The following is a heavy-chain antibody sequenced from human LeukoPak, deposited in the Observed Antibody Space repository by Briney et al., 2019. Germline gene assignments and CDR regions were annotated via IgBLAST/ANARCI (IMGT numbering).Heavy chain of an antibody. CDR2: IYPGDSDM. CDR1: GYSFTNYW. J-gene: IGHJ3*02. Sequence: GESLKISCKGSGYSFTNYWIGWVRQMPGKGLESMGIIYPGDSDMRYSPSFQGQVTISADKSISTAYLLWSSLKASDTAMYYCARLSVSRTGDADAFDIWGQGTMVTVSS. V-gene: IGHV5-51*01. D-gene: IGHD7-27*01. CDR3: ARLSVSRTGDADAFDI.